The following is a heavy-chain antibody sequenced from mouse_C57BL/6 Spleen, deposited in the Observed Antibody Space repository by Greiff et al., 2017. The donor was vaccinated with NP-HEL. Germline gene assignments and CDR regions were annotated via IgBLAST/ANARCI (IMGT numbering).Heavy chain of an antibody. CDR3: TRPDGSSYAMDY. CDR2: IDPETGGT. D-gene: IGHD1-1*01. V-gene: IGHV1-15*01. J-gene: IGHJ4*01. CDR1: GYTFTDYE. Sequence: QVQLKESGAELVRPGASVTLSCKASGYTFTDYEMHWVKQTPVHGLEWIGAIDPETGGTAYNQKFKGKAILTADKSSSTAYMELRSLTSEDSAVYYCTRPDGSSYAMDYWGQGTSVTVSS.